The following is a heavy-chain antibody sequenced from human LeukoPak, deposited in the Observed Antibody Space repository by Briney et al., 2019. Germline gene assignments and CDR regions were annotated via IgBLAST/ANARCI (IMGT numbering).Heavy chain of an antibody. D-gene: IGHD3-9*01. Sequence: GGSLRLSCAASGFTFSSYAMSWVRQAPGKGLEWVSAISGSGGTTYYANSVKGRFTFSRDNSKNTLYLQMNSLRAEDTAVYYCAKARYQRYYYGMDVWGQGTTVTVSS. CDR3: AKARYQRYYYGMDV. CDR2: ISGSGGTT. J-gene: IGHJ6*02. V-gene: IGHV3-23*01. CDR1: GFTFSSYA.